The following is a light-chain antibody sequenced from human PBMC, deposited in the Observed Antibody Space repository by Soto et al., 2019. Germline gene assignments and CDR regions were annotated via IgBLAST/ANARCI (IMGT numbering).Light chain of an antibody. CDR3: HQRRNLVTRT. J-gene: IGKJ3*01. CDR1: QRIXSY. Sequence: GLTKSASTLSLSPGESATLTCTARQRIXSYLDWDQKKPGQAPRPLIXYISNRANGIAVRFIGSGSGKDSTLIIISLDPASFVWVYGHQRRNLVTRTFGPGTNVDIK. V-gene: IGKV3-11*01. CDR2: YIS.